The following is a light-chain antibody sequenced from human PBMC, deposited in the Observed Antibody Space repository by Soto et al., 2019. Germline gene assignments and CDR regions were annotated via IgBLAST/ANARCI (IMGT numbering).Light chain of an antibody. CDR2: DVS. J-gene: IGLJ1*01. Sequence: ALTQPASVSGSPGQSITISCTGTSSDVGGYNYVSWYQHHPGKAPKLMVYDVSNRPSGVSNRFSGSKSGNTASLTISGLQAEDEADYYCSSYTSSSPPYVFGAGTKVTVL. CDR1: SSDVGGYNY. V-gene: IGLV2-14*03. CDR3: SSYTSSSPPYV.